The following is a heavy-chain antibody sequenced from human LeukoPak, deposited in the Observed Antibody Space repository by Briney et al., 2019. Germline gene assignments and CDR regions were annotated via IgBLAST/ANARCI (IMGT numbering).Heavy chain of an antibody. V-gene: IGHV3-23*01. CDR2: ISGSGGST. Sequence: EGSLRLSCAASGFTLSSYAMSWVRQAPGKGLEWVSAISGSGGSTYYADSVKGRFTISRDNSKNTLYLQMNSLRAEDTAVYYCAKPFHSRRYFDLWGRGTLVTVSS. CDR1: GFTLSSYA. J-gene: IGHJ2*01. D-gene: IGHD3-16*01. CDR3: AKPFHSRRYFDL.